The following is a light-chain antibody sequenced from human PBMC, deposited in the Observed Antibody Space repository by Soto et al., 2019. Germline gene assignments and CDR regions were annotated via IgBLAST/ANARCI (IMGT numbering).Light chain of an antibody. Sequence: EIVLTQSPATLSLSPGERATLSCRASQSVSSYLACYQQKPGQAHRLLIYDASNRATGIPARFSGSGSGTDFTLTISSLEPEDFAVYYCQQRSNWRTFGQGTKVEIK. J-gene: IGKJ1*01. V-gene: IGKV3-11*01. CDR1: QSVSSY. CDR3: QQRSNWRT. CDR2: DAS.